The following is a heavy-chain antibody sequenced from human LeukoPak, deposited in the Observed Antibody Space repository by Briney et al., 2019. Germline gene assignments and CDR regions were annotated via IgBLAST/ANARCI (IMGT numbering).Heavy chain of an antibody. Sequence: SESRSLTCTVSGGSISSSSYYWGWIRQPPGKGLEWIGLIFYGGSTYYNTSLKRRVHINVDASKNQFSLKLSAGTAADTAVYYCASRLGATKIFGVVLIGGFDYWGQGTPVTVSS. V-gene: IGHV4-39*01. J-gene: IGHJ4*02. CDR2: IFYGGST. CDR3: ASRLGATKIFGVVLIGGFDY. D-gene: IGHD3-3*01. CDR1: GGSISSSSYY.